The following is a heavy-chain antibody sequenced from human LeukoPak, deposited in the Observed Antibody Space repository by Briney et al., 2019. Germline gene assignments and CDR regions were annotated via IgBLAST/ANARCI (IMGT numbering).Heavy chain of an antibody. CDR2: ITGSGDDA. CDR3: AKDPVNWGQDSGTFDI. V-gene: IGHV3-23*01. Sequence: AGGSLRLSCAASGFTFSSYAMSWVRQAPGKGLEWVSDITGSGDDADYADSVKGRFTISRDNSKNTLYLQMNTLRAEDTALYYCAKDPVNWGQDSGTFDIWGQGTMVTVSS. J-gene: IGHJ3*02. CDR1: GFTFSSYA. D-gene: IGHD3-16*01.